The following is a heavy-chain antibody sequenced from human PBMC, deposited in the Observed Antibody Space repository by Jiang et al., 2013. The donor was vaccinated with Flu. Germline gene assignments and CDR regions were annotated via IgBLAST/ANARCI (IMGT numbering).Heavy chain of an antibody. CDR2: IIPIFGTA. V-gene: IGHV1-69*01. J-gene: IGHJ4*02. CDR3: ARDARIAVAGFDY. D-gene: IGHD6-19*01. Sequence: ISWVRQAPGQGLEWMGGIIPIFGTANYAQKFQGRVTITADESTSTAYMELSSLRSEDTAVYYCARDARIAVAGFDYWGQGTLVTVSS.